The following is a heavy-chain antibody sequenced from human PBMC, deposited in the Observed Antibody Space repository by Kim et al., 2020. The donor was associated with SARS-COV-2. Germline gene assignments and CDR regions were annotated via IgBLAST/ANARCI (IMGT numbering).Heavy chain of an antibody. J-gene: IGHJ3*02. CDR3: ARGTHYYGSESDAFDI. Sequence: SVKGRFTISRDNAKNSLYLQMNSLRAEDTAVYYCARGTHYYGSESDAFDIWGQGTMVTVSS. D-gene: IGHD3-10*01. V-gene: IGHV3-21*01.